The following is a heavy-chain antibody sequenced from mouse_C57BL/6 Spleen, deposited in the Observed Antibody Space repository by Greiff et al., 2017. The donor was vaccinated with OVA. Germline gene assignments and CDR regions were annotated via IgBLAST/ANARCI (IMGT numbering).Heavy chain of an antibody. D-gene: IGHD4-1*02. CDR1: GFTFTDYY. CDR2: IRNKANGYTT. CDR3: ARSPTGSYFDY. V-gene: IGHV7-3*01. Sequence: EVMLVESGGGLVQPGGSLSLSCAASGFTFTDYYMSWVRQPPGKALEWLGFIRNKANGYTTEYSASVKGRFTISRDNSQSILYLQMNDLRAEDSATYYCARSPTGSYFDYWGQGTTLTVSS. J-gene: IGHJ2*01.